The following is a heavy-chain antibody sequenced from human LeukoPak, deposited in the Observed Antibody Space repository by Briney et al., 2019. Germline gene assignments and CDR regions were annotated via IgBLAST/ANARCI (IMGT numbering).Heavy chain of an antibody. CDR2: IKTDGSEK. Sequence: GGSLRLSCAASGFTFSSYWMSWFRQIPGKGLEWLGNIKTDGSEKYYLDSVRGRFTISRDNAKNSLFLQMNSLRGEDTAVYYCARHNWNYIAFDIWGQGTMVTVSS. CDR1: GFTFSSYW. CDR3: ARHNWNYIAFDI. D-gene: IGHD1-7*01. J-gene: IGHJ3*02. V-gene: IGHV3-7*01.